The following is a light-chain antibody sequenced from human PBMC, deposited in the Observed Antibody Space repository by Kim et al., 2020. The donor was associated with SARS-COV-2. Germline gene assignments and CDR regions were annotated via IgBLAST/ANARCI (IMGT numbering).Light chain of an antibody. J-gene: IGKJ2*03. CDR2: RAS. CDR1: QSSGHNP. CDR3: QQFGSSPLYS. V-gene: IGKV3-20*01. Sequence: SPGESPPRYLRASQSSGHNPLAWYQQEPGQAPRLLIYRASNRAAGIPDRFSGTGSGTDFTLTINRLEPEDFAVYYCQQFGSSPLYSFGQGTKLEI.